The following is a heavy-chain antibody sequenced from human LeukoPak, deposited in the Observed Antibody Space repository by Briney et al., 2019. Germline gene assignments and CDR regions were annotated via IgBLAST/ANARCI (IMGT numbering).Heavy chain of an antibody. J-gene: IGHJ4*02. CDR2: ISWNSGTI. CDR3: AKDVYDSGSYYLDY. Sequence: GGSLRLSCAASGFTFDDYAMHWVRQAPGKGLEWVSSISWNSGTIGYADSVKGRFTISRDNAKNSLYLQMNSLRADDVALYYCAKDVYDSGSYYLDYWGQGTLVTVSS. D-gene: IGHD3-10*01. V-gene: IGHV3-9*03. CDR1: GFTFDDYA.